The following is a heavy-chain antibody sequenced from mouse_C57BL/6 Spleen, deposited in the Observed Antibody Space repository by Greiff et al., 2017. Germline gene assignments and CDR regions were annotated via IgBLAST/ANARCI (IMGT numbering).Heavy chain of an antibody. Sequence: EVQLQQSGPELVKPGASVKISCKASGYSFTGYYMNWVKQSPEKSLEWIGEINPSTGGTTYNQKFKAKATLTVDKSSSTAYMQLKSLTSEDSAVYYCARRYYDAWFAYWGQGTLVTVSA. J-gene: IGHJ3*01. D-gene: IGHD2-4*01. CDR1: GYSFTGYY. CDR2: INPSTGGT. CDR3: ARRYYDAWFAY. V-gene: IGHV1-42*01.